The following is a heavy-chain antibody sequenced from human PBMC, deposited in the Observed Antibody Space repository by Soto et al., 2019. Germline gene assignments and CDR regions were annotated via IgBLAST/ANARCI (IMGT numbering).Heavy chain of an antibody. CDR2: ISYDGSNK. D-gene: IGHD3-22*01. Sequence: QVQLVESGGGVVQPGRSLRLSCAASGFTFSSYGMHWVRQAPGKGLEWVAVISYDGSNKYYADSVKGRFTISRDNSKNTLYLQMNSLRAEDTAVYYCAKDHYYDSSGYYSYFDYWGQGTLVTVSS. CDR3: AKDHYYDSSGYYSYFDY. V-gene: IGHV3-30*18. J-gene: IGHJ4*02. CDR1: GFTFSSYG.